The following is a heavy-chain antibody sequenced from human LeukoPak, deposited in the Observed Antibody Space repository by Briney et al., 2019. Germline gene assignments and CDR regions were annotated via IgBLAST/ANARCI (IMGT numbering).Heavy chain of an antibody. D-gene: IGHD3-3*01. J-gene: IGHJ6*02. V-gene: IGHV3-33*08. Sequence: SGGSLRLSCAASGFTFSDYSMNWVRQAPGKGLEWVAVIWYDGSNKYYADSVKGRFTISRDNSKNTLYLQMNSLRAEDRAVYYCASYYDFWSGYTTWYYYGMDVWGQGTTVTVSS. CDR3: ASYYDFWSGYTTWYYYGMDV. CDR2: IWYDGSNK. CDR1: GFTFSDYS.